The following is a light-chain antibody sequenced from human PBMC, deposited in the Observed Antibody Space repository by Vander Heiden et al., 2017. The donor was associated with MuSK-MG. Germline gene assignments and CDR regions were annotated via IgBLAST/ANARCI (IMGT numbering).Light chain of an antibody. CDR2: AAS. J-gene: IGKJ4*01. CDR3: QQSDGTAHS. V-gene: IGKV1-39*01. Sequence: DIQMTQSPSSLSASVGDRVTITCRASQSISSYLNWYQQKPGKAPKLLIYAASSLQSGVPSRFRGSGSGTDFTLTISSLQPEDFTTYYCQQSDGTAHSFGGASKVQIK. CDR1: QSISSY.